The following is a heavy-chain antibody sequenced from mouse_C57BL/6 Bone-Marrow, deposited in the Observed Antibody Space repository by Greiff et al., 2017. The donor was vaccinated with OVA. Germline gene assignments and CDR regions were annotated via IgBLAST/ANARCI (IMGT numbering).Heavy chain of an antibody. CDR2: IYPGSGNT. J-gene: IGHJ2*01. CDR1: GYTFTDYY. D-gene: IGHD1-1*01. V-gene: IGHV1-76*01. CDR3: AREGYYYGSRFDY. Sequence: QVTLKVSGAELVRPGASVKLSCKASGYTFTDYYINWVKQRPGQGLEWIARIYPGSGNTYYNEKFKGKATLTAEKSSSTAYMQLSSLTSEDSAVYFCAREGYYYGSRFDYWGQGTTLTVSS.